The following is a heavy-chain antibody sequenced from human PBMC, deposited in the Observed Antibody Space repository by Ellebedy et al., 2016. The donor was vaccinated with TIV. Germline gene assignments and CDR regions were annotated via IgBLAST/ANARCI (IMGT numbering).Heavy chain of an antibody. CDR3: VRAPRGQYYFDC. V-gene: IGHV3-33*01. Sequence: GESLKISXAASGIIFSNYGMHWVRQAPGKGLEWAAVIWSDGNYGFYVDSVKGRFTISRDNSKNTVYLEMNSLRAEDTAVYFCVRAPRGQYYFDCWGQGTLVTVSS. J-gene: IGHJ4*02. D-gene: IGHD5-12*01. CDR2: IWSDGNYG. CDR1: GIIFSNYG.